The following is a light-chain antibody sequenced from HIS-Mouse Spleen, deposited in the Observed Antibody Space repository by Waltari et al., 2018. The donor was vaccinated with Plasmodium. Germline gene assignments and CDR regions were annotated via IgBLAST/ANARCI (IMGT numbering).Light chain of an antibody. CDR2: GAS. CDR3: QQYGSSPRT. CDR1: QSVSSSY. Sequence: VFTQSPGTRSLSPGERSTLSCRASQSVSSSYLAWYQQKPGQAPRLLIYGASSRATGIPDRFSGSGSGTDFTLTISRLEPEDFAVYYCQQYGSSPRTFGQGTKVEIK. V-gene: IGKV3-20*01. J-gene: IGKJ1*01.